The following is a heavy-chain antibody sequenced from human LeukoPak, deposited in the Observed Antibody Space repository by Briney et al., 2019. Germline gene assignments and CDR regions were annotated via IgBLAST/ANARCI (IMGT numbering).Heavy chain of an antibody. J-gene: IGHJ4*02. V-gene: IGHV4-39*01. CDR2: IYYSGST. CDR1: GGSISSSSYY. D-gene: IGHD1-26*01. CDR3: LVPHYDY. Sequence: SETLSLTCTVSGGSISSSSYYWGWIRQPPGKGLEWIGSIYYSGSTYYNPSLKSRVTISVDTSKNQFSLRLSSVTAADTAVYYCLVPHYDYWGQGTLVTVSS.